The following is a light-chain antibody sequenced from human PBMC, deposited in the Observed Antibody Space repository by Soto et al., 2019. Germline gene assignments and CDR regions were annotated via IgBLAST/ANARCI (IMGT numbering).Light chain of an antibody. Sequence: TQSPYTFFVSVAVRVTLTCRANQTFSSWLAWYQHKPGKAPKPLIYAASTLQSGVPSRFSGGGSGTYFTLTISGLQPEDFATSYCQQANMFQFSFGGGT. CDR1: QTFSSW. J-gene: IGKJ4*01. CDR2: AAS. V-gene: IGKV1-12*02. CDR3: QQANMFQFS.